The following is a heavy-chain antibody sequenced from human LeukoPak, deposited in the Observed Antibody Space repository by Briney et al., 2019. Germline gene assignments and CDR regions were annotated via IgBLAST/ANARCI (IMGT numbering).Heavy chain of an antibody. CDR1: GFTSSSYS. CDR3: ARGPPTATVTTGVDY. J-gene: IGHJ4*02. V-gene: IGHV3-21*01. D-gene: IGHD4-17*01. Sequence: TGGSLRLSCAASGFTSSSYSMTWVRQAPGKGLEWVSSISSSSSYIYYADSVKGRFTISRDNAKNSLYLQMNSLRAEDTAVYYCARGPPTATVTTGVDYWGQGTLVTVSS. CDR2: ISSSSSYI.